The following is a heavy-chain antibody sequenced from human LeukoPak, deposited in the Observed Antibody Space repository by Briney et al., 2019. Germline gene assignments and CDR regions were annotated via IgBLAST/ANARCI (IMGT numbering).Heavy chain of an antibody. CDR3: ARAPDYYDSSGSSFSS. CDR1: GGSIRSYF. CDR2: IYYRGST. Sequence: PSETLSLTCTVSGGSIRSYFWNGIRQPPGRGLEWIGYIYYRGSTNYNTSLKSRVTISVATSKNQFSLKLSSVTAADTAVYYCARAPDYYDSSGSSFSSWGQGTLVTVSS. D-gene: IGHD3-22*01. J-gene: IGHJ5*02. V-gene: IGHV4-59*01.